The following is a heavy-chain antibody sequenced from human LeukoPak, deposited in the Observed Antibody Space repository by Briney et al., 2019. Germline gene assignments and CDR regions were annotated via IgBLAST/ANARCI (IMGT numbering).Heavy chain of an antibody. J-gene: IGHJ4*02. D-gene: IGHD2-15*01. CDR2: ISGSGGST. CDR1: GFTFSSYA. V-gene: IGHV3-23*01. Sequence: GGSLRLSCAASGFTFSSYAMSWVRQAPGKGLEWVSAISGSGGSTYYADSVKGRFTISRDNSKNTLYLQMNSPRAEDTAVYYCAKDSGYCSGGSCYYLLDYWGQGTLVTVSS. CDR3: AKDSGYCSGGSCYYLLDY.